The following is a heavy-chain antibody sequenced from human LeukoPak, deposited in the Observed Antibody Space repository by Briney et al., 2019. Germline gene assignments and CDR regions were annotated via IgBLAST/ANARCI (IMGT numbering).Heavy chain of an antibody. Sequence: SETLSLTCTVSAYSISNGFVWGWIRQPPGKGLEWIASIYHSGTTYYNPSLKSRVTISVDTSKNQFSLKLSSVTAADTAVYYCARAGGAKYCSSTSCYAPHYGMDVWGQGTTVTVSS. V-gene: IGHV4-38-2*02. D-gene: IGHD2-2*01. J-gene: IGHJ6*02. CDR2: IYHSGTT. CDR1: AYSISNGFV. CDR3: ARAGGAKYCSSTSCYAPHYGMDV.